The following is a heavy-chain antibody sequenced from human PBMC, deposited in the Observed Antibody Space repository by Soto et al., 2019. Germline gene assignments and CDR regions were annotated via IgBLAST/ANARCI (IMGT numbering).Heavy chain of an antibody. CDR2: VKSKTHGGTT. J-gene: IGHJ4*02. CDR3: ATGGYYPDY. D-gene: IGHD3-10*01. Sequence: GALRLSCAGSGFTFSNAWMNWVRQAPGKGLEWVGRVKSKTHGGTTDYAAPVKGRFTISRDDSENTVFLQMNSLKTEDTAVYYCATGGYYPDYWGQGTLVTVS. CDR1: GFTFSNAW. V-gene: IGHV3-15*01.